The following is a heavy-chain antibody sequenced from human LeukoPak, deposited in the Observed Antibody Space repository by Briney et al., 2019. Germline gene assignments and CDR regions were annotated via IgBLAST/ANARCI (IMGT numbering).Heavy chain of an antibody. CDR1: GFTITDNY. V-gene: IGHV3-53*01. D-gene: IGHD3-16*01. J-gene: IGHJ2*01. CDR2: IFAGGVP. CDR3: TRGRLNAAGWYFDL. Sequence: GGSLRLSCAASGFTITDNYMTWVRQAPTEGLQWVSGIFAGGVPSYAASVKDRFIISKDNSKNTLYLQVNNLRADDTAVYYCTRGRLNAAGWYFDLWGRGALVTVSS.